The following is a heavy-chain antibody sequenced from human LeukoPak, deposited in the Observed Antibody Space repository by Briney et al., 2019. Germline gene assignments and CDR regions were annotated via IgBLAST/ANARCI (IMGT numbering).Heavy chain of an antibody. D-gene: IGHD6-13*01. CDR3: ARGAEGGSSLDY. CDR2: ISYHGTEK. CDR1: GFTFSTYA. V-gene: IGHV3-30-3*01. Sequence: GGSLRLSCAASGFTFSTYAMHWVRQAPGKGLEWVANISYHGTEKYSADSVKGRFTFSRDNSKNTLYLQINSLRTDDTAVYYCARGAEGGSSLDYWGQGTLVTVSS. J-gene: IGHJ4*02.